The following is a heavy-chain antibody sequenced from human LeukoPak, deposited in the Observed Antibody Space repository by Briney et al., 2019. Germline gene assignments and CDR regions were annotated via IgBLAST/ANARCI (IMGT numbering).Heavy chain of an antibody. J-gene: IGHJ5*02. V-gene: IGHV1-18*01. Sequence: ASVKVSCRASGYTFTSYGISWVRQAPGQGLEWMGWISAYNGNTNYAQKLQGRVTMTTDTSTSTAYMELRSLRFDDTAVYYCARDFAWGSGGAPIDDNWLDPWGQGTLVTVSS. CDR2: ISAYNGNT. D-gene: IGHD7-27*01. CDR3: ARDFAWGSGGAPIDDNWLDP. CDR1: GYTFTSYG.